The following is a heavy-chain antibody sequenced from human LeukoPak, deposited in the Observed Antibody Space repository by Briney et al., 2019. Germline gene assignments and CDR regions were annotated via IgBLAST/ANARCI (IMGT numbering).Heavy chain of an antibody. Sequence: SETLSLTCTVSRASISAYYWALIRQPPGRGLEWIGYIYYGGNTNYNPSLKSRVTISIDTSKKEFFLKLTSVTAADTAVYFCARSGTTAAGIIDNWGQGTLVTVSS. CDR1: RASISAYY. V-gene: IGHV4-59*01. D-gene: IGHD4-11*01. J-gene: IGHJ4*02. CDR2: IYYGGNT. CDR3: ARSGTTAAGIIDN.